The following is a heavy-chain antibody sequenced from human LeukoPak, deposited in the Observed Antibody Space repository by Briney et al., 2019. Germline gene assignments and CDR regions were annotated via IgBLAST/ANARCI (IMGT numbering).Heavy chain of an antibody. CDR1: GFTFTDYY. CDR3: ARYPVGNYDSGFDY. CDR2: ITSSGSYT. J-gene: IGHJ4*02. D-gene: IGHD5-12*01. Sequence: GSLRLSCAASGFTFTDYYMTWIRQAPGEGLEWVSYITSSGSYTNYADSVKGRFTISRDNANNSLYLQMNSLRAEDTAVYYCARYPVGNYDSGFDYWGQGSLVIVSS. V-gene: IGHV3-11*06.